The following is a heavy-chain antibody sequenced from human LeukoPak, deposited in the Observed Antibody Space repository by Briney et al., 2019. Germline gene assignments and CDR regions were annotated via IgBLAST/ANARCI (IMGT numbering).Heavy chain of an antibody. V-gene: IGHV3-30*18. J-gene: IGHJ4*02. CDR3: ANHHFDSSGYYHVDLDY. D-gene: IGHD3-22*01. CDR2: ISFDGNHK. CDR1: GFTFSTYA. Sequence: GGSLRLSCAASGFTFSTYAMHWVRQAPGRGLEWVAVISFDGNHKYYADSVKGRFTISRDNSKNTLYLHMDSLRAEDTAVYYCANHHFDSSGYYHVDLDYWGQGTLVTVSS.